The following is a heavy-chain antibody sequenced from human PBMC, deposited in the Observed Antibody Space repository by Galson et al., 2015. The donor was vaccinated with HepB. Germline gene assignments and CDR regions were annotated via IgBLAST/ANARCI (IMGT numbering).Heavy chain of an antibody. J-gene: IGHJ4*02. CDR2: ICYSGST. V-gene: IGHV4-31*03. CDR3: ARGRDEYPDYFDY. Sequence: TLSLTCTVSGGSISRGTYCWNWIRQHPGKGLEWIGYICYSGSTYYNAFLKSRVIILLDTSKSQFSLKLSSVTAADTAVYYCARGRDEYPDYFDYWGQGALVTVSS. D-gene: IGHD2-2*01. CDR1: GGSISRGTYC.